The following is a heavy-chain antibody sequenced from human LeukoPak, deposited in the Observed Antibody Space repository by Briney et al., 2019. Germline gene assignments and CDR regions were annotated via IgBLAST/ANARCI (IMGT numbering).Heavy chain of an antibody. CDR1: GFTFSDYY. Sequence: EAGGSLRLSCAASGFTFAASGFTFSDYYMSWVRQAPGKGLEWVSSISSSSSYIYYADSVKGRFTISRDNAKNSLYLQMNSLRAEDTAVYYCARDREAAAGPNHLSWFDPWGQGTLVTVSS. D-gene: IGHD6-13*01. V-gene: IGHV3-21*01. CDR3: ARDREAAAGPNHLSWFDP. CDR2: ISSSSSYI. J-gene: IGHJ5*02.